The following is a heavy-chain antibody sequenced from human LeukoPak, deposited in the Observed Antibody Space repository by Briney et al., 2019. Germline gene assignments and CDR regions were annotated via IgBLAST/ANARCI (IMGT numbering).Heavy chain of an antibody. V-gene: IGHV1-18*01. CDR1: GCTFTSYG. Sequence: ASVKVSCKASGCTFTSYGISWVRQAPGQGLEWMGWITTYNGNTNYAQKLQGKVTMTTDTSTSTAYMALRSQRSDDTPVYYCARNYYDSSGYFGFHYWGQGTLVTVLS. CDR2: ITTYNGNT. J-gene: IGHJ4*02. D-gene: IGHD3-22*01. CDR3: ARNYYDSSGYFGFHY.